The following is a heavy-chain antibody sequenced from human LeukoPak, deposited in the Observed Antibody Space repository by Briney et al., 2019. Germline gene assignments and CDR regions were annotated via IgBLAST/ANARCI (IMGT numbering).Heavy chain of an antibody. CDR1: GDSISISSYY. Sequence: PSDTLSLTFTVSGDSISISSYYSGWIRQPPWKGLELIVSIYYSDITYYNPSLKMRSTMSLDTSNNQFSLKLRSVTAADTAVYYCERGRIMITFGGVIVLDVFDIWGKGTMVTVSS. V-gene: IGHV4-39*07. J-gene: IGHJ3*02. CDR2: IYYSDIT. CDR3: ERGRIMITFGGVIVLDVFDI. D-gene: IGHD3-16*02.